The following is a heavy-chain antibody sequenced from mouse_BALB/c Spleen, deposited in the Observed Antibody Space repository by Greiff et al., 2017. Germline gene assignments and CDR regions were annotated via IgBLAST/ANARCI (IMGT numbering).Heavy chain of an antibody. CDR1: GFTFSDYY. Sequence: EVQVVESGGGLVKPGGSLKLSCAASGFTFSDYYMYWVRQTPEKRLEWVATISDGGSYTYYPDSVKGRFTISRDNAKNNLYLQMSSLKSEDTAMYYCARDEGMGAMDYWGQGTSVTVSS. CDR2: ISDGGSYT. J-gene: IGHJ4*01. V-gene: IGHV5-4*02. CDR3: ARDEGMGAMDY. D-gene: IGHD2-10*02.